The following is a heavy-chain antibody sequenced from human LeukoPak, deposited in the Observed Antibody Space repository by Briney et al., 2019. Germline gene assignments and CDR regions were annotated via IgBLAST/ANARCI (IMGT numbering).Heavy chain of an antibody. CDR3: TTRACHAGGCSSSFYYYYGLHF. V-gene: IGHV1-69*01. CDR1: GNSISNYA. CDR2: IIPIFGTS. Sequence: ASVKVSCKASGNSISNYAVSWVRQAPGQGFEWMGGIIPIFGTSDYAQKFQGRVTITADQSTSTTYMALSSLKSEDTATYYCTTRACHAGGCSSSFYYYYGLHFWGQGTTVSVSS. J-gene: IGHJ6*02. D-gene: IGHD3-16*01.